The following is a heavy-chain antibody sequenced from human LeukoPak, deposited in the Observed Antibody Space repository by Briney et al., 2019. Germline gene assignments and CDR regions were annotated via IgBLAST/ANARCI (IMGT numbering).Heavy chain of an antibody. Sequence: ASVKVSCKASGYTFTSYGISWVRQAPGQGLEWMGWISAYNGNTNYAQKLQGRVTMTTDTSTSTAYMELRSPRSDDTAVYYCARDRLRLGELSLGAAYFDYWGQGTLVTVSS. D-gene: IGHD3-16*02. CDR1: GYTFTSYG. V-gene: IGHV1-18*01. CDR2: ISAYNGNT. CDR3: ARDRLRLGELSLGAAYFDY. J-gene: IGHJ4*02.